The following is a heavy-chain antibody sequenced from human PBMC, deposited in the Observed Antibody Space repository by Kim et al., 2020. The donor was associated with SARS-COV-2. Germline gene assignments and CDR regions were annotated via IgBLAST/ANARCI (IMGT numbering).Heavy chain of an antibody. CDR3: AKSSSWYRGPADYYFDY. V-gene: IGHV3-23*01. J-gene: IGHJ4*02. CDR1: GFTFSSYA. D-gene: IGHD6-13*01. CDR2: ISGSGGST. Sequence: GGSLRLSCAASGFTFSSYAMSWVRQAPGKGLEWVSAISGSGGSTYYADSVKGRFTISRDNSKNTLYLQMNSLRAEDTAVYYCAKSSSWYRGPADYYFDYWGQGTLVTVSS.